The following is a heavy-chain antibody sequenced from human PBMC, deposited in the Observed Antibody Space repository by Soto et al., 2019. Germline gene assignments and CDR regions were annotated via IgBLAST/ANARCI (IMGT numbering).Heavy chain of an antibody. CDR3: AGNPPGNDAFDI. J-gene: IGHJ3*02. CDR2: IISSGSTI. CDR1: GFTFSSYE. Sequence: GGSLRLSCEASGFTFSSYEMNWVRQAPGKGREWVAYIISSGSTIYYADSLKGRFAISRDNAKNALYLQMNSRIAEDTAVYYCAGNPPGNDAFDIWGQGTMVTVSS. D-gene: IGHD1-1*01. V-gene: IGHV3-48*03.